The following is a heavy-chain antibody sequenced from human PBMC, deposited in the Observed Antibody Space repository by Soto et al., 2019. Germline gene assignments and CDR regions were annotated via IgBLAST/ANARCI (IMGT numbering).Heavy chain of an antibody. V-gene: IGHV5-51*01. J-gene: IGHJ3*02. CDR2: IYPGDSDT. CDR1: GYSFTSYW. D-gene: IGHD3-3*01. CDR3: ARQRVDDFWTNDAFDI. Sequence: GESLKISCKGSGYSFTSYWIGWVRQMPGKGLEWMGIIYPGDSDTRYSPSFQGQVTISADKSISTAYLQWSSLKASDTAMYYCARQRVDDFWTNDAFDIWGQGTMVTVSS.